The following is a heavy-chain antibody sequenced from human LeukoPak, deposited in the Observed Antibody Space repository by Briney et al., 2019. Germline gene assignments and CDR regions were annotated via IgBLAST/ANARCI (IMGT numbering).Heavy chain of an antibody. Sequence: GGSLRLSCVVSGFTFSTYATSWVRQAPGKGLEWVAFISGSGRNTYYADSVKGRFTISRDNFRNTLSLQMNSLRPDDTAIYYCAKDPSSGYRGESWFDPWGQGTLVTVSS. CDR2: ISGSGRNT. V-gene: IGHV3-23*01. D-gene: IGHD3-22*01. CDR3: AKDPSSGYRGESWFDP. J-gene: IGHJ5*02. CDR1: GFTFSTYA.